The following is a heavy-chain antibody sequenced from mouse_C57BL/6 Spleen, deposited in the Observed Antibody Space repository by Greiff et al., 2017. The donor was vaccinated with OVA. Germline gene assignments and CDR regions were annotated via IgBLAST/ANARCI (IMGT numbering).Heavy chain of an antibody. CDR2: INPSNGGT. CDR3: ARSTTVVATRYAMDY. CDR1: GYTFTSYW. J-gene: IGHJ4*01. Sequence: QVQLQQPGTELVKPGASVKLSCKASGYTFTSYWMHWVKQRPGQGLEWIGNINPSNGGTNYNEKFKSKATLTVDKSSSTAYMQLSSLTSEDSAVYYCARSTTVVATRYAMDYWGQGTSVTVSS. D-gene: IGHD1-1*01. V-gene: IGHV1-53*01.